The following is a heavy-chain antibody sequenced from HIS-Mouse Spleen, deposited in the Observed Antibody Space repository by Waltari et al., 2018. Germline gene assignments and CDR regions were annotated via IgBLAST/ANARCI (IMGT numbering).Heavy chain of an antibody. Sequence: QLQLQESGPGLVKPSETLSLTCTVSGGSISSSSYYWGWIRQPPGKGLEWIGSIYYSGSTDDNPSRKSRVTIAVDTSKNQCSLKLSSVTAADTAVYYCAREIPYSSSWYDWYFDLWGRGTLVTVSS. CDR1: GGSISSSSYY. D-gene: IGHD6-13*01. V-gene: IGHV4-39*07. J-gene: IGHJ2*01. CDR2: IYYSGST. CDR3: AREIPYSSSWYDWYFDL.